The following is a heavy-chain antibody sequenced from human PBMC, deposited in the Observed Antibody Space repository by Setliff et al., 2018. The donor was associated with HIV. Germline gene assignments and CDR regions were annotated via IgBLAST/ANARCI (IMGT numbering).Heavy chain of an antibody. CDR1: GGSFSGYH. D-gene: IGHD1-26*01. CDR2: INHTGNT. CDR3: ARGKGGLVGPAEFDY. J-gene: IGHJ4*02. Sequence: SETLSLTCAVYGGSFSGYHWNWIRQFPGKGLEWIGEINHTGNTQYNPSLKSRVTMSEETSKNQFSLKLKSVTAADTAIYFCARGKGGLVGPAEFDYWGPGTLVTSPQ. V-gene: IGHV4-34*01.